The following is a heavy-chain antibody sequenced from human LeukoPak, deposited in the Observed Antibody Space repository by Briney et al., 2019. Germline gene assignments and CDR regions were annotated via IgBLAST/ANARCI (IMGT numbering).Heavy chain of an antibody. V-gene: IGHV4-59*01. J-gene: IGHJ4*02. D-gene: IGHD3-9*01. CDR3: ARGAQDYDILTGYSVYYFDY. CDR2: IYYSGST. CDR1: GGSISSYY. Sequence: SETLSLTCTVSGGSISSYYWSWIRQPPGKGLEWIGYIYYSGSTNYNPSLKSRVTISVDTSKNQFSLKLSSVTAADTAVYYCARGAQDYDILTGYSVYYFDYWGQGTLVTVSS.